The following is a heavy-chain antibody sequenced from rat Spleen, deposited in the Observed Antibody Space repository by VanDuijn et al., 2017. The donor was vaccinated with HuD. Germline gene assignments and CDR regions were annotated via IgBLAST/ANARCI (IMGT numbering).Heavy chain of an antibody. CDR3: SPLPGRNLAY. J-gene: IGHJ2*01. V-gene: IGHV5-31*01. CDR1: GFTFSDFY. CDR2: ITNTGDST. Sequence: EVQLVESDGGLVQPGRSLKLSCAASGFTFSDFYMAWIRQAPGKGLEWIASITNTGDSTYYPDSVKGRFTISRNNAKSTLYLQMSSLRSEDTATYYCSPLPGRNLAYWGQGVVVTVSS. D-gene: IGHD1-4*01.